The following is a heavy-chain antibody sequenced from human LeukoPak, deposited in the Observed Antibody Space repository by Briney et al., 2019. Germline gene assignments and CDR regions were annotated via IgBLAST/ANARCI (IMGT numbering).Heavy chain of an antibody. CDR2: IYYSGST. V-gene: IGHV4-59*01. CDR1: GGSISSYY. CDR3: ARGSKDRAPDDAFDI. Sequence: PSETLSLTCTVSGGSISSYYWSWIRQPPGKGLEWIGYIYYSGSTNYNPSLKRRVTISVDTSKNQFSLKLSSVTAADTAVYYCARGSKDRAPDDAFDIWGQGTMVTVSS. J-gene: IGHJ3*02. D-gene: IGHD1-14*01.